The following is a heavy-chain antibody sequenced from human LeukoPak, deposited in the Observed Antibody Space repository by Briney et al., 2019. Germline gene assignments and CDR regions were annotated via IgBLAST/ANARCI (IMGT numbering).Heavy chain of an antibody. CDR2: IIPIFATA. CDR3: ARDRAHYYDSSGLDAFDI. CDR1: GGTFSSYA. Sequence: SVKVSCKXSGGTFSSYAISWVRQAPGQGLEWMGRIIPIFATANYAQKFQGRVTITTDESTSTAYMELSSLRSEDTAVYYCARDRAHYYDSSGLDAFDIWGQGTMVTVSS. V-gene: IGHV1-69*05. D-gene: IGHD3-22*01. J-gene: IGHJ3*02.